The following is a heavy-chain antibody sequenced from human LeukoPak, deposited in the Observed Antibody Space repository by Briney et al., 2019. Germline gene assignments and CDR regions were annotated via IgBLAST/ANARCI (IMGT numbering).Heavy chain of an antibody. D-gene: IGHD3-10*01. Sequence: SETLSLTCTVSGGSISSYYWSWIRQPPGKGLEWIGYIYYSGSTNYNPSLKSRVTISVDTSKNQFSLKLSSVTAADTAVYYCARGGGVLWFGEIPNPLDYWGQGTLVTVSS. CDR1: GGSISSYY. CDR2: IYYSGST. J-gene: IGHJ4*02. CDR3: ARGGGVLWFGEIPNPLDY. V-gene: IGHV4-59*01.